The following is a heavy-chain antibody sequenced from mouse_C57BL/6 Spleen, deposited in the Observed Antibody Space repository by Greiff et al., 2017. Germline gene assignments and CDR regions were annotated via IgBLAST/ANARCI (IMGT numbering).Heavy chain of an antibody. CDR2: IYPGGGYT. D-gene: IGHD1-1*01. V-gene: IGHV1-63*01. Sequence: QVQLQQSGAELVRPGTSVKMSCKASGYTFTNYWIGWAKQRPGHGLEWIGDIYPGGGYTNYNEKFKGKATLTADTSSSTAYMQISSLTSEDSAIYYCARVITTVVATAYAMDDWGQGTSVTVSS. CDR1: GYTFTNYW. CDR3: ARVITTVVATAYAMDD. J-gene: IGHJ4*01.